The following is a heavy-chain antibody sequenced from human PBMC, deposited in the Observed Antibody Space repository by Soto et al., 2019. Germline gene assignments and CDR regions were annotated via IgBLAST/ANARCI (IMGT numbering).Heavy chain of an antibody. Sequence: GGSLRLSCAASGFTFSRYWMSWVRQAPGKGLEWVANIKQDGSEKGYVDSVKGRFTISRDNAKNSLYLQMNSLRAEDTAVYYCATPISGSVDYWGQGTLVTVSS. CDR2: IKQDGSEK. CDR1: GFTFSRYW. V-gene: IGHV3-7*01. CDR3: ATPISGSVDY. D-gene: IGHD1-26*01. J-gene: IGHJ4*02.